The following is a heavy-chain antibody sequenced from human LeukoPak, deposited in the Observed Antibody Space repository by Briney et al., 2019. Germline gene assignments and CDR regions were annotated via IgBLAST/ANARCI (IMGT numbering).Heavy chain of an antibody. J-gene: IGHJ4*02. CDR3: ARDRYYYDSSVYYPLDY. D-gene: IGHD3-22*01. Sequence: GSLRLSCAASGFTFSSYGMSWIRQPAGKGLEWIGRIHTTGSTNYNPSLKSRVTMSVDTSKNQFSLKLTSVTAADTAVYYCARDRYYYDSSVYYPLDYWGQGTLVTVSS. CDR2: IHTTGST. V-gene: IGHV4-4*07. CDR1: GFTFSSYG.